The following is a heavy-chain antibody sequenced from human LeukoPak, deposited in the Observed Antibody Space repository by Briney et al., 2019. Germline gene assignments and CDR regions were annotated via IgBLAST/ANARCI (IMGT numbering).Heavy chain of an antibody. CDR2: ISGSGGSA. J-gene: IGHJ6*02. V-gene: IGHV3-23*01. D-gene: IGHD6-19*01. CDR3: AREGSYSSGWFYSGMDV. Sequence: GGSLRLSCAASGFTFSSYPMSWVRQAPGKGLQWVSAISGSGGSAYYADSVKGRFTISRDNSKNTLYLQMNSLRDEDTAVYYCAREGSYSSGWFYSGMDVWGQGTTVTVSS. CDR1: GFTFSSYP.